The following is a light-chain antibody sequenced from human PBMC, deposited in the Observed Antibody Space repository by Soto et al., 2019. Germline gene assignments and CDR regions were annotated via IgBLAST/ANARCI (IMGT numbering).Light chain of an antibody. CDR1: QSVGSN. V-gene: IGKV3-15*01. CDR3: QQYNNWPPDRT. CDR2: GAS. Sequence: EIVMTQSPATLSVSPGERATLSCRASQSVGSNLAWYQQRPGQAPRLLIYGASTRATGVPARFSGSGSGTEFTLTISSLKSEAFGIYFCQQYNNWPPDRTFGQGTKVEIK. J-gene: IGKJ1*01.